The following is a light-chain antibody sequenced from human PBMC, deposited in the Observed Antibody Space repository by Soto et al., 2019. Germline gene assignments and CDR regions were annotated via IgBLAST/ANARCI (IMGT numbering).Light chain of an antibody. Sequence: DIQMTQSPSSLSASVGDRVTITCQASQSISSYLNWYQQKPEKAPKLLIYAASSLQSGVPSRFSGSGSGTDFTLTISSLQPEDFATYYCQQSYSTSFGGGTKVDIK. J-gene: IGKJ4*01. CDR2: AAS. V-gene: IGKV1-39*01. CDR1: QSISSY. CDR3: QQSYSTS.